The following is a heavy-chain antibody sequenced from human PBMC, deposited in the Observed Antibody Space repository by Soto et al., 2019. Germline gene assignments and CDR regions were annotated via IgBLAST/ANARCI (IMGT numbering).Heavy chain of an antibody. CDR1: GYTFTDYG. V-gene: IGHV1-18*01. J-gene: IGHJ4*02. D-gene: IGHD3-3*01. CDR2: ITAFNGNT. Sequence: ASVKVSCKASGYTFTDYGISWVRQAPGQGLQWMGWITAFNGNTKYAQQFQGRVTMTTDTSTSTAYMELRSLESDDTAVYYCARISQSDFWSGYYYFFDYWGQGTLATVSS. CDR3: ARISQSDFWSGYYYFFDY.